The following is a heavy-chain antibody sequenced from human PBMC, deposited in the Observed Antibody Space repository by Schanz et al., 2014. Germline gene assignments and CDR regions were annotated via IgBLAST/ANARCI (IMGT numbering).Heavy chain of an antibody. CDR3: ARDNYYGSGSCAY. Sequence: VQLVESGGYLVQPGGSLRLSCSASGFTFSSYAMHWVRQASGKGLEYVSAITRSGGGTYYSDSVKGRFTISRDNAKNSMYLHMKSLRGEDTAVYYCARDNYYGSGSCAYWGQGTLVTVSS. CDR1: GFTFSSYA. D-gene: IGHD3-10*01. V-gene: IGHV3-64*04. CDR2: ITRSGGGT. J-gene: IGHJ4*02.